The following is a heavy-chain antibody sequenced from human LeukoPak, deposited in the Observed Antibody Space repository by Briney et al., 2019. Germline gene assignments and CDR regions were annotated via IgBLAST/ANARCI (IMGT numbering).Heavy chain of an antibody. D-gene: IGHD3-22*01. V-gene: IGHV4-4*09. Sequence: SETLSLTCTVSGGSISSYYWSWIRQPPGKGLEWIGYIYTSGSTNYNPSLKSRVTISVDTSKNQFSLKLSSVTAADTAVYYCARHPNYYDSSGYYYLREDHALDIWGQGTMVTVSS. CDR1: GGSISSYY. J-gene: IGHJ3*02. CDR3: ARHPNYYDSSGYYYLREDHALDI. CDR2: IYTSGST.